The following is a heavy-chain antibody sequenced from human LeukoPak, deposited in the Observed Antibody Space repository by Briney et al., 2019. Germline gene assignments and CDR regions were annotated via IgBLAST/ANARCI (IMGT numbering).Heavy chain of an antibody. CDR1: GGSISSGDYY. D-gene: IGHD3-9*01. CDR2: IYYSGST. J-gene: IGHJ3*02. V-gene: IGHV4-30-4*01. Sequence: SETLSLTCTVSGGSISSGDYYWSWIRQPPGKGLEWIGYIYYSGSTYYNPSLKSRVTISVDTSKNQFSLKLSSVTAADTAVYYCARVSYYDILTGYYTRDAFDIWGQGTMVTVS. CDR3: ARVSYYDILTGYYTRDAFDI.